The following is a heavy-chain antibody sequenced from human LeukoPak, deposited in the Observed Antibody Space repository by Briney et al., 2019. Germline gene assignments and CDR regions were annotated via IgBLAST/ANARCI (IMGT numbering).Heavy chain of an antibody. J-gene: IGHJ3*02. Sequence: SETLSLTCTVSGYSISSGYYWGWIRQPPGKGLEWIGSIYHSGSTYYNPSLKSRGTISVDTSKNQFSLKLSSVTAADTAVYYCARDPPYSNYVSDSAFDIWGQGTMVTVSS. CDR1: GYSISSGYY. V-gene: IGHV4-38-2*02. CDR3: ARDPPYSNYVSDSAFDI. D-gene: IGHD4-11*01. CDR2: IYHSGST.